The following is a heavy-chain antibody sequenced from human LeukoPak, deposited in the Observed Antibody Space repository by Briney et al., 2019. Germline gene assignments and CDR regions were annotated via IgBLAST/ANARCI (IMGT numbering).Heavy chain of an antibody. CDR1: GGSISSGGYY. V-gene: IGHV4-31*03. Sequence: SETLSLTCTVSGGSISSGGYYWSWIRQHPGKGPEWIGYIYYSGSTCYNPSLKSRVTISVDTSKNQFSLKLSSVTAADTAVYYCARDVVIESQQLATYFDYWGQGTLVTVSS. D-gene: IGHD6-13*01. J-gene: IGHJ4*02. CDR3: ARDVVIESQQLATYFDY. CDR2: IYYSGST.